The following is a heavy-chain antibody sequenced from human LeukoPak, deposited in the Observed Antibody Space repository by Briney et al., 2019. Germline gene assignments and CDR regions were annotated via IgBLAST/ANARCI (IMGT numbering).Heavy chain of an antibody. V-gene: IGHV1-24*01. CDR3: TREQWLVLSSGAFDI. Sequence: ASVKVSCKVSGNSLINLSMHWVRQAPGKGLEWMGGFDPKDGKTVYAQKFQGRVTMTEDTSTDTAYMELRSLTSEDTAVYYCTREQWLVLSSGAFDIWGQGTMVTVSA. J-gene: IGHJ3*02. D-gene: IGHD6-19*01. CDR2: FDPKDGKT. CDR1: GNSLINLS.